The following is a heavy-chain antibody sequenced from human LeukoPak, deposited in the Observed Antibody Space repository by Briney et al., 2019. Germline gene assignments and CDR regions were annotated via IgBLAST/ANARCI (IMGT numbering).Heavy chain of an antibody. Sequence: VSVKVSCKASGHTFTSYGISWVRQAPGQGLEWMGWISAYNGNTNYAQKLQGRVTMTTDTSTSTAYMELRSLRSDDTAVYYCARDNYGSGSPRMDVWGKGTTVTVSS. D-gene: IGHD3-10*01. CDR3: ARDNYGSGSPRMDV. V-gene: IGHV1-18*04. J-gene: IGHJ6*04. CDR1: GHTFTSYG. CDR2: ISAYNGNT.